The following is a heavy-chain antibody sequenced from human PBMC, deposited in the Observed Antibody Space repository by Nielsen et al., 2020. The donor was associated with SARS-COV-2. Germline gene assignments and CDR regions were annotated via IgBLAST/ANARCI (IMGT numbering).Heavy chain of an antibody. CDR3: ARERGSSGMDY. V-gene: IGHV3-23*01. D-gene: IGHD6-19*01. Sequence: GESLKISCAASGFTFSSYAMSWVRQAPGKGLEWVSAISGSGGSTYYADSVKGRFTISRDNSKNTLYLQMNSLRAEDTAVYYCARERGSSGMDYWGQGTLVTVSS. CDR1: GFTFSSYA. J-gene: IGHJ4*02. CDR2: ISGSGGST.